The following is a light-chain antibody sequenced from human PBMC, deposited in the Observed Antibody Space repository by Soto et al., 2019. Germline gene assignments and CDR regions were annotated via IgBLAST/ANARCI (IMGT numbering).Light chain of an antibody. CDR1: RSDVGGYEY. J-gene: IGLJ2*01. V-gene: IGLV2-8*01. CDR3: SSYAGSNNLHVL. CDR2: EVI. Sequence: QSALTQPPSASGSPGQSVTISCTGSRSDVGGYEYVSWYQQHPGKAPKLIIYEVIKRPSGVPDRFSGSKSGNTASLTVSGLQAEDEADYYCSSYAGSNNLHVLFGGGTKLTVL.